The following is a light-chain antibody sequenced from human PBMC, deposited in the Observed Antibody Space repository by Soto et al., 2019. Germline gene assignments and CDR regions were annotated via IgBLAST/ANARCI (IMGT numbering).Light chain of an antibody. V-gene: IGKV3-20*01. J-gene: IGKJ1*01. CDR3: QQYGSSRT. CDR2: GAS. Sequence: EIVLTQSPGTLSLSPGERATLSCRASQSVSSSYLAWYQQKPGQAPRLLIYGASSRATGIPDRFSGSGSGTDFTLPISRLEPEDCAVYYCQQYGSSRTFGQGTKVEIK. CDR1: QSVSSSY.